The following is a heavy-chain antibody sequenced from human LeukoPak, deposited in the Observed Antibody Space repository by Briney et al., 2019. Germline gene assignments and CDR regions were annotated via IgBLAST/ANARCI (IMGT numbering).Heavy chain of an antibody. Sequence: PGGSLRLSCAASGFTFSSYAMSWVRQAPGKGLEWVSAISGSASNTYYAASVKGRFTISRDNSRNTLYLQMNSLRAEDTAVYYCANVEWPLDYWGQGTLVTVSS. D-gene: IGHD1-26*01. V-gene: IGHV3-23*01. J-gene: IGHJ4*02. CDR1: GFTFSSYA. CDR2: ISGSASNT. CDR3: ANVEWPLDY.